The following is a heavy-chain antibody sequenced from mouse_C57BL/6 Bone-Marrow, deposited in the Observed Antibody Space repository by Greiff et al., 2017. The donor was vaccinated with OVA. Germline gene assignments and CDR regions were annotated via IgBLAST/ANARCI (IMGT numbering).Heavy chain of an antibody. CDR1: GYSITSGYY. V-gene: IGHV3-6*01. CDR3: ARYGTTVVAHWYFDV. CDR2: ISYDGSN. J-gene: IGHJ1*03. D-gene: IGHD1-1*01. Sequence: EVQLVESGPGLVKPSQSLSLTCSVTGYSITSGYYWNWIRQFPGNKLEWMGYISYDGSNNYKPSLKNRISITRDTSKNQFFLKLNSVTTEDTATYYCARYGTTVVAHWYFDVWGTGTTVTVSS.